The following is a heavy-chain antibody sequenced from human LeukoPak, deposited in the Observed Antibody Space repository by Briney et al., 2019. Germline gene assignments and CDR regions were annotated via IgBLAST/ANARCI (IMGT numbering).Heavy chain of an antibody. CDR1: GXSINSYY. D-gene: IGHD1-26*01. J-gene: IGHJ3*02. V-gene: IGHV4-59*12. CDR2: IYYSGST. CDR3: ARDLREGATGIDAFDI. Sequence: TSETLSLTCTVSGXSINSYYWSWLRQPPGKGLEGIGYIYYSGSTNYNPPLKSRVTISVDTSKNQFSLKLSSVTAADTAVYYCARDLREGATGIDAFDIWGQGTMVTVSS.